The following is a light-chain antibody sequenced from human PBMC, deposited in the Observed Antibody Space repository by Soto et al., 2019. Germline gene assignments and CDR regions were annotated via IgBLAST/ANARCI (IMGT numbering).Light chain of an antibody. V-gene: IGKV3D-15*01. CDR2: GAT. CDR3: QQYGVSPRT. CDR1: QSVNIY. Sequence: EIVMTQSPATLSVSPGERATLSCRASQSVNIYLAWYQQKPGQAPRLLIFGATYRATGIPARFSGSGPGTEFSLTISRLEPEDFAVYYCQQYGVSPRTFGQGTRLAIK. J-gene: IGKJ5*01.